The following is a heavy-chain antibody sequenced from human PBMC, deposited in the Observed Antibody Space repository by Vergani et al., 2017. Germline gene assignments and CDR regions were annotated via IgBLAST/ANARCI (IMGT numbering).Heavy chain of an antibody. CDR1: GFTFSTYG. J-gene: IGHJ5*02. D-gene: IGHD3-3*01. CDR3: ARDGDFWSAYFSSTNWFDP. CDR2: IWYDGSKK. V-gene: IGHV3-33*01. Sequence: QVQLVESGGGVVQPGRSLRLSCAASGFTFSTYGMHWVRQAPGKGLEWVAVIWYDGSKKYYGDSVKGRFTISRDNSKNTLYLQRNSLSAEDTAVYYCARDGDFWSAYFSSTNWFDPWGQGTLVTVSS.